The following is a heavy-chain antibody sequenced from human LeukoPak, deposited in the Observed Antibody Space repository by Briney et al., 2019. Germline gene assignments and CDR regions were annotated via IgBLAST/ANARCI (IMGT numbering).Heavy chain of an antibody. CDR3: VKDLIRDLWFGES. CDR1: GFTFSSYS. J-gene: IGHJ5*02. D-gene: IGHD3-10*01. CDR2: ISSSSSYI. Sequence: PGGSLRLSCAASGFTFSSYSMNWVRQAPGKGLEWVSSISSSSSYIYYADSVKGRFTISRDNSKNTLSLQMNNLRTEDTAVYYCVKDLIRDLWFGESWGQGTLVTVSS. V-gene: IGHV3-21*01.